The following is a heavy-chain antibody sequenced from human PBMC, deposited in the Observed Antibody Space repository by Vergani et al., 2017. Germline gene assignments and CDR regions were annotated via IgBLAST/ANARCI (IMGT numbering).Heavy chain of an antibody. D-gene: IGHD6-6*01. Sequence: EVQLVESGGGLVQPGGSLRLSCAASGFTFSSYSMNWVRQAPGKGLEWVSYISSSSSTIYYADSVKGRFTSSRDNAKNSLYLQMNSLRAEDTAVYYCARDRAGAARYWYFDLWGRGTLVTVSS. J-gene: IGHJ2*01. CDR3: ARDRAGAARYWYFDL. CDR1: GFTFSSYS. CDR2: ISSSSSTI. V-gene: IGHV3-48*01.